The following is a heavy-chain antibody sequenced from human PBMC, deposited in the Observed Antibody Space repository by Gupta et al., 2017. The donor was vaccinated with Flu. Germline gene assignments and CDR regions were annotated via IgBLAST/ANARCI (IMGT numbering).Heavy chain of an antibody. CDR3: ARDHAVGPAAPAGFDP. CDR2: IYTSGST. J-gene: IGHJ5*02. CDR1: GGSIRSGSYY. V-gene: IGHV4-61*02. Sequence: QVQLQESGPGLVQPSQTLSLTCTVSGGSIRSGSYYWNWIRQPAGKGLEWIGRIYTSGSTNYNPSLKSRVTISVDTSKNQFSLKLSSVTAADTAVYYWARDHAVGPAAPAGFDPWGQGTLVTVSS. D-gene: IGHD2-2*01.